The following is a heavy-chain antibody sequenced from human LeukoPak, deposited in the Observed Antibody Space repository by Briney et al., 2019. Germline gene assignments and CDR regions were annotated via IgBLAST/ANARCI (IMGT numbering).Heavy chain of an antibody. CDR3: ARAPSITMVRELDYFDY. CDR2: IYHSGST. Sequence: SETLSLTCTVSGGSISSGGYYWSWIRQPPGKGLEWIGYIYHSGSTYYNPSLKSRVTISVDRSKNQFSLKLSSVTAADTAVYYCARAPSITMVRELDYFDYWGQGTLVTVSS. CDR1: GGSISSGGYY. V-gene: IGHV4-30-2*01. J-gene: IGHJ4*02. D-gene: IGHD3-10*01.